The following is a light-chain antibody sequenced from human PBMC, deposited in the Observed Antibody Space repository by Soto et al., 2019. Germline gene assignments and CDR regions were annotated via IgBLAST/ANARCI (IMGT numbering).Light chain of an antibody. V-gene: IGKV1-5*01. CDR2: DAS. CDR3: QQYKSPPYT. CDR1: QSISTL. Sequence: DIQMTQSPSTLSASVGDRVTITCRASQSISTLLAWYQQKPGKAPKLLIYDASSLENGDPARFSGSGSGTEFTLAISSLQSDDCATYYCQQYKSPPYTFGQGTRLEIK. J-gene: IGKJ2*01.